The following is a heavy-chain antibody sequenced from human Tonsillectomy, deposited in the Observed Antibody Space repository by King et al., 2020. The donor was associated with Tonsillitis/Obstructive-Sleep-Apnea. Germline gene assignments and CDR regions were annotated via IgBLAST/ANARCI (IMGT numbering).Heavy chain of an antibody. CDR3: ARLYYDFWSGYYPEPYYFDY. J-gene: IGHJ4*02. V-gene: IGHV5-51*01. Sequence: VQLVQSGAEVKKPGESLKISCKGSGYSFTSYWIGWVRQMPGKGLEWMGIIYPGDSDTRYSPSFQGQVTISADKSISTAYLQWSSLKASDTAMYYCARLYYDFWSGYYPEPYYFDYWGQGTLVTVSS. D-gene: IGHD3-3*01. CDR1: GYSFTSYW. CDR2: IYPGDSDT.